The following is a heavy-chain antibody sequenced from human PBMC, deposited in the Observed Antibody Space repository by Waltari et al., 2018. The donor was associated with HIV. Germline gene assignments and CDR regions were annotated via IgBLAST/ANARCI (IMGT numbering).Heavy chain of an antibody. CDR3: ARSHCAVTSCGSIDY. CDR2: IGTYNGNA. D-gene: IGHD4-17*01. J-gene: IGHJ4*02. Sequence: QVQLVQSGAQVKKPGASVKVSCKASGYPFTTYGITWVRQAPGQGLEWLGWIGTYNGNADFAPKTQVRIHLTMATSTSTAYMELTSLRSDDTAVYYCARSHCAVTSCGSIDYWGQGTLVTVSS. CDR1: GYPFTTYG. V-gene: IGHV1-18*01.